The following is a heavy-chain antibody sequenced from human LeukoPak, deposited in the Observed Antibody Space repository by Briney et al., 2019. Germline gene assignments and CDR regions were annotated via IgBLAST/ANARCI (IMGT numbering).Heavy chain of an antibody. CDR2: IYSGGST. D-gene: IGHD3-9*01. Sequence: GGSLRLSCAASGFTVSSNYMSWVRQAPGKGLEWVSVIYSGGSTYYADSVKGRFTISRDNSKNTLYLQMNSLRAEDTAVYYCAKVFSALRYFDWFDYWGQGTLVTVSS. CDR3: AKVFSALRYFDWFDY. V-gene: IGHV3-53*01. CDR1: GFTVSSNY. J-gene: IGHJ4*02.